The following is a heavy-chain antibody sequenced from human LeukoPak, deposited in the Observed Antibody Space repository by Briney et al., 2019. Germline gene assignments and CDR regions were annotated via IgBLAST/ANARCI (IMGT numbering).Heavy chain of an antibody. CDR1: GFTFTSVS. J-gene: IGHJ4*01. CDR2: IGHVAGDI. CDR3: ARDPYTGSMSDY. Sequence: GGSLRLSCVTSGFTFTSVSMSWVRQAPGKGLEWVAFIGHVAGDIFYADSVKGRFNISRDDAKGSVYLQMNSLRVDDTAVYFCARDPYTGSMSDYWGHGTLVTVSS. D-gene: IGHD1-1*01. V-gene: IGHV3-21*01.